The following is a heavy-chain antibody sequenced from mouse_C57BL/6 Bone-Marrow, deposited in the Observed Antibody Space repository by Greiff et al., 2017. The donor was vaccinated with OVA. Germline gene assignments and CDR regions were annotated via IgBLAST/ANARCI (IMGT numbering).Heavy chain of an antibody. CDR1: GYTFTSYG. CDR2: IYPRSGNT. J-gene: IGHJ4*01. V-gene: IGHV1-81*01. Sequence: QVQLKESGAELARPGASVKLSCKASGYTFTSYGISWVKQSTGQGLEWIGEIYPRSGNTYYNEKFKGKATLTADKSSSTAYMELRSLTSEDSAVYFCARHQSYYAMDYWGQGTSVTVSS. CDR3: ARHQSYYAMDY.